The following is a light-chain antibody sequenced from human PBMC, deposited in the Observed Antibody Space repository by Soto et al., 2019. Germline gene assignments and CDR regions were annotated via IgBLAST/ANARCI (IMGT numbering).Light chain of an antibody. J-gene: IGKJ1*01. CDR3: QQYGSSSWT. CDR1: QSISSSY. Sequence: IVLTQSPGTLSLSPGKRATLSCSASQSISSSYLAWYQQRPGQAPRLIIYGASSRATGIPDRFSGSGSGTECTLTISRLEPEDFAVYYCQQYGSSSWTFCQGTKVDIK. CDR2: GAS. V-gene: IGKV3-20*01.